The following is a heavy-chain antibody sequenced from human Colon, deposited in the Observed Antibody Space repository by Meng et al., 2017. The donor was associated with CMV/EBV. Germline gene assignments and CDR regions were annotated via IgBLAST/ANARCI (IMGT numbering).Heavy chain of an antibody. CDR1: GFTFSTYA. CDR3: ARQGVGDYSYYFDH. CDR2: ISTSGGRT. V-gene: IGHV3-23*01. D-gene: IGHD4-17*01. Sequence: GGSLRLSCAASGFTFSTYAMTWVRQAPGKGLEWVSTISTSGGRTYYADSVKGRFTISRDNSKNTLVLQMDSLRAEDTATFYCARQGVGDYSYYFDHWGQGILVTVSS. J-gene: IGHJ4*02.